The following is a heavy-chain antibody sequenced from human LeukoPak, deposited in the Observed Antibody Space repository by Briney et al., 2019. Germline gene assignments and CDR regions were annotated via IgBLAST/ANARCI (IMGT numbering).Heavy chain of an antibody. CDR1: GYSFTSYW. V-gene: IGHV5-51*01. CDR3: ARPNRELQRDPDYFDY. J-gene: IGHJ4*02. CDR2: IYPGDSDT. Sequence: AGESLTISCKGSGYSFTSYWIGWVRQMPGKGLEWMGIIYPGDSDTRYSPSFQGQVTISADKSISTAYLQWSSLKASDTAMYYCARPNRELQRDPDYFDYWGQGTLVTVSS. D-gene: IGHD1-1*01.